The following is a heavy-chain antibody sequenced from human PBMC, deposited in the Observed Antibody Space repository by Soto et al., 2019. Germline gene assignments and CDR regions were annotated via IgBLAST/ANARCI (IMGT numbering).Heavy chain of an antibody. CDR3: AKDKGGFNCATSYFDY. V-gene: IGHV3-30*18. D-gene: IGHD1-1*01. CDR1: GFTFSNYA. CDR2: TSYDGNNE. Sequence: GGSLRLSCAASGFTFSNYAMHWVRQAPGKGLEWVALTSYDGNNEYYTDSVKGRFTITRDNSKKTLFLQMNSPRPEDTAVYYCAKDKGGFNCATSYFDYWGQGALVTVSS. J-gene: IGHJ4*02.